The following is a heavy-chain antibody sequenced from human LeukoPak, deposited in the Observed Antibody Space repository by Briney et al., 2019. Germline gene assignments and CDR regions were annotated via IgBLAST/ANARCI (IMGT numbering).Heavy chain of an antibody. V-gene: IGHV4-59*12. CDR2: IYYSGST. CDR3: ARDGGVVVPTAPAVFDV. D-gene: IGHD2-2*01. CDR1: GGSISSYY. Sequence: SETLSLTCTVSGGSISSYYWSWIRQPPGKGLEWIGYIYYSGSTNYNPSLKSRVTMSVDTSKNQFSLKLSSVTAADTAVYYCARDGGVVVPTAPAVFDVWGQGTMVTVS. J-gene: IGHJ3*01.